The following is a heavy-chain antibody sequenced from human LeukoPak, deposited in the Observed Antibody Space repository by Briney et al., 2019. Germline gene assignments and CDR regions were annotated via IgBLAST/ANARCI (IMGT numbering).Heavy chain of an antibody. CDR2: ISGYNGNT. V-gene: IGHV1-18*01. CDR3: ARYGGGDTWYAHFGMDA. D-gene: IGHD2-21*02. J-gene: IGHJ6*02. CDR1: GYTFNNYG. Sequence: ASVKVSCETSGYTFNNYGINWVRQAPGQGLEWVGWISGYNGNTNYAQKFQGRITMTIDTPTSTGYMELRSLTSDDTAVFYCARYGGGDTWYAHFGMDAWGRGTTVTVSS.